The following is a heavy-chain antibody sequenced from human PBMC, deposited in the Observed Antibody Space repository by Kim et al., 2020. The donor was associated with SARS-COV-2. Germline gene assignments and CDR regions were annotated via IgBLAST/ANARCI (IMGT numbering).Heavy chain of an antibody. J-gene: IGHJ4*02. CDR1: GFTFSNYG. CDR2: ISGSGGST. CDR3: AKRPTVGATTPFDH. D-gene: IGHD1-26*01. V-gene: IGHV3-23*01. Sequence: GGSLRLSCAASGFTFSNYGMNWVRQAPGKGLEWVSGISGSGGSTFYADSVRGRFTISRDNSKNMLFLQMNSLRAEDTAVYYCAKRPTVGATTPFDHWGQGTLVTVSS.